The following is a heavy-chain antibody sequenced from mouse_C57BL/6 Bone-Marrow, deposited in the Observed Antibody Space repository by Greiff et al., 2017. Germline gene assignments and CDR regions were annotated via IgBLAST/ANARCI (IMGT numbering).Heavy chain of an antibody. Sequence: QVQLKQSGAELARPGASVKLSCKASGYTFTSYGISWVKQRTGQGLEWIGEIYPRSGNTYYNEKFKGKATLTADKSSSTAYMELRSLTSEDSAVYCGARERAYYSNQYAMDYWGQGTSVTVSS. V-gene: IGHV1-81*01. CDR2: IYPRSGNT. CDR1: GYTFTSYG. D-gene: IGHD2-5*01. CDR3: ARERAYYSNQYAMDY. J-gene: IGHJ4*01.